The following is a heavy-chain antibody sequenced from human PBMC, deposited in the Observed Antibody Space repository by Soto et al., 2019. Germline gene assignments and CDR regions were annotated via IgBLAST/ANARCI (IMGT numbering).Heavy chain of an antibody. V-gene: IGHV4-61*01. CDR3: ARIDCSSTSCYAFDI. Sequence: PSATLSLPRTVSCGSISSGSSYWGWIRQPPGKGLEWIGYIYYSGSTNYNPSLKSRVTISVDTSKNQFSLKLSSVTAADTAVYYCARIDCSSTSCYAFDIWGQGTMVTVSS. CDR2: IYYSGST. D-gene: IGHD2-2*01. J-gene: IGHJ3*02. CDR1: CGSISSGSSY.